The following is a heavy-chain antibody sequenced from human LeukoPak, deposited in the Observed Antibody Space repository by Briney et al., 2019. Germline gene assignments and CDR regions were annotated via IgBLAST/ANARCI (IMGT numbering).Heavy chain of an antibody. Sequence: SETLSLTCTVSGGSISSSSYYWGWIRQPPGKGLEWIGSIYYSGSTYYNPSLKSRVTISVDTSKNQFSLKLSSVTAADTAVYYCARAYDDYGDYHLDYWGQGTLVTVSS. V-gene: IGHV4-39*01. CDR1: GGSISSSSYY. CDR2: IYYSGST. D-gene: IGHD4-17*01. CDR3: ARAYDDYGDYHLDY. J-gene: IGHJ4*02.